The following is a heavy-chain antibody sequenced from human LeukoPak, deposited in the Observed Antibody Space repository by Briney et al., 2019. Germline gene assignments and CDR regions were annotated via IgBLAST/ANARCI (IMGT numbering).Heavy chain of an antibody. D-gene: IGHD3-22*01. Sequence: GGSLRLSCAASGFTFSSYAMSWVRQAPGKGLAWVSTISGGSGSTYCADSVKGRFTISRDNSKNTLYLQMNSLRDEDTAVYYCARDSSGYYSGIDYWGQGTLVTVSS. CDR2: ISGGSGST. V-gene: IGHV3-23*01. J-gene: IGHJ4*02. CDR1: GFTFSSYA. CDR3: ARDSSGYYSGIDY.